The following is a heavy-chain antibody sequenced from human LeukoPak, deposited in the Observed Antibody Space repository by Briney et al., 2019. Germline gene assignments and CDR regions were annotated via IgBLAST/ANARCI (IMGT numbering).Heavy chain of an antibody. CDR1: AGSISSYY. J-gene: IGHJ3*02. CDR2: ISDSGST. V-gene: IGHV4-59*01. D-gene: IGHD3-10*01. Sequence: SETLSLTCTVSAGSISSYYWSWIRQPPGKGLEWIGFISDSGSTNYNPSLKSRVTISVDTSKNQFSLKLSSVTAADTAVYYCAGSGSSPSRAFDIWGQGTMVTVSS. CDR3: AGSGSSPSRAFDI.